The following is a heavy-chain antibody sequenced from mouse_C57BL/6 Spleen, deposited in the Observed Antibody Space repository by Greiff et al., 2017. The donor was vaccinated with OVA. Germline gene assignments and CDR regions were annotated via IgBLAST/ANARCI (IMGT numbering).Heavy chain of an antibody. J-gene: IGHJ4*01. CDR2: ISDGGSYT. CDR1: GFTFSSYA. CDR3: ARYGHYAMDY. D-gene: IGHD1-1*02. V-gene: IGHV5-4*01. Sequence: EVQLVESGGGLVKPGGSLKLSCAASGFTFSSYAMSWVRQTPEKRLEWVATISDGGSYTYYPDNVKGRFTISRDNAKNNLYLQMSHLKSEDTAMYYCARYGHYAMDYWGQGTSVTVSS.